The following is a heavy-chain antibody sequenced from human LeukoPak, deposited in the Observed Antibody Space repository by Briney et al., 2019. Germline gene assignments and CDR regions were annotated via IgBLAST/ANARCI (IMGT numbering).Heavy chain of an antibody. CDR2: INPNSGGT. CDR1: GYTFTGYY. CDR3: ARRYYGSGTNPRYYYYYMDV. D-gene: IGHD3-10*01. V-gene: IGHV1-2*02. Sequence: GASVKVSCKASGYTFTGYYMHWVRQAPGQGLEWMGWINPNSGGTNYAQKFQGRVTMTRDTSISTAYMELSRLRSDDTAVYYCARRYYGSGTNPRYYYYYMDVRGKGTTVTVSS. J-gene: IGHJ6*03.